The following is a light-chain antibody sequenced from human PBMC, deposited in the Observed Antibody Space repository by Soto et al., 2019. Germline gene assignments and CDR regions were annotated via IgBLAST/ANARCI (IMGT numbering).Light chain of an antibody. CDR2: DAS. Sequence: DIQMTQSPSTLSASGGGRVTICCRASRSINGWLAWYQQKPGKAPKFLIYDASILESGVPSRFSGSGSGTEFTLTISSLQPDDFATYYCQRYNSYSRTFGQGTKVEIK. V-gene: IGKV1-5*01. CDR1: RSINGW. J-gene: IGKJ1*01. CDR3: QRYNSYSRT.